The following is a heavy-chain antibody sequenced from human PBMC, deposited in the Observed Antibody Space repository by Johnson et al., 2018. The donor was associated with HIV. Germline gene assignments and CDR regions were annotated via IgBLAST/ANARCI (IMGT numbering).Heavy chain of an antibody. Sequence: VQLVESGGGLVQPGGSLRLSCAVSGFTFDNFWMTWVRQAPGKGLEWVANIQKDGSEKYYLDSVKGRFTISRDSAKNSLYLQMDSLGAEDTAMYYCARVQLLADDVFNIWGQGTMVTVSS. J-gene: IGHJ3*02. V-gene: IGHV3-7*01. CDR2: IQKDGSEK. CDR1: GFTFDNFW. CDR3: ARVQLLADDVFNI. D-gene: IGHD3-10*01.